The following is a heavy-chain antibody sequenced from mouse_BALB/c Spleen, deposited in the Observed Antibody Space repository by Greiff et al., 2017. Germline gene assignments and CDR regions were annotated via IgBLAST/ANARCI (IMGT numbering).Heavy chain of an antibody. CDR1: GYSFTDYI. Sequence: VQLQQTGPELVKPGASVKISCKASGYSFTDYIMLWVKQSHGKSLEWIGNINPYYGSTSYNLKFKGKATLTVDKSSSTAYMQLNSLTSEDSAVYYCARGTGTSFDYWGQGTTLTVSS. V-gene: IGHV1-39*01. CDR3: ARGTGTSFDY. J-gene: IGHJ2*01. CDR2: INPYYGST. D-gene: IGHD4-1*01.